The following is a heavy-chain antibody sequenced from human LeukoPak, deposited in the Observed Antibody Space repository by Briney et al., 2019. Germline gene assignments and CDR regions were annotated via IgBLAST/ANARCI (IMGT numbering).Heavy chain of an antibody. CDR1: GGSISSGGYS. V-gene: IGHV4-30-2*01. CDR2: IYHSGST. D-gene: IGHD4-23*01. Sequence: SETLSLTCAVSGGSISSGGYSWSWIRQPPGKGLEWIGYIYHSGSTYYNPSLKSRVTISVDRSKNQFSLKLSSVTAADTAVCYCASGGGNPRYYFDYWGQGTLVTVSS. J-gene: IGHJ4*02. CDR3: ASGGGNPRYYFDY.